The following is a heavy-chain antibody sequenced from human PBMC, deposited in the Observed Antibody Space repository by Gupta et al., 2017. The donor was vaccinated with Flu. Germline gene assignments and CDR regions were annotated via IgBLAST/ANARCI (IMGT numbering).Heavy chain of an antibody. D-gene: IGHD3-22*01. J-gene: IGHJ6*02. CDR2: INSDSVYI. Sequence: VQLVESGGGLVEPGGSLRLSCAASGFSFSDYTMRCVRQAPGKGLEWVSSINSDSVYIYYADSVRGRFTISRDNAEDSLFLQMNSLGAEDTAIYYCARDYDSTSYYGLDVWGQGTAVTVSS. CDR3: ARDYDSTSYYGLDV. CDR1: GFSFSDYT. V-gene: IGHV3-21*02.